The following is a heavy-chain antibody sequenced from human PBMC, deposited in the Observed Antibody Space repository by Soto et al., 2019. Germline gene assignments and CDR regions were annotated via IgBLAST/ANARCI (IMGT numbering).Heavy chain of an antibody. CDR3: ARHKQNYYGSGSHFWYYYYGMDV. V-gene: IGHV5-51*01. J-gene: IGHJ6*02. CDR1: GYSFTSYW. D-gene: IGHD3-10*01. CDR2: IYPGDSDT. Sequence: PGESLKISCKGSGYSFTSYWIGWVRHMPGKGLEWMGIIYPGDSDTRYSPSFQGQVTISADKSISTAYPQWSSLKASDTAMYYCARHKQNYYGSGSHFWYYYYGMDVWGQGTTVTVSS.